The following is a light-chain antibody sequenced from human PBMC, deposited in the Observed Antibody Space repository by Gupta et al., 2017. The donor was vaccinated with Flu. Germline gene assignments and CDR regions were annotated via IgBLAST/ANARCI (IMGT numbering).Light chain of an antibody. V-gene: IGKV3-20*01. CDR1: QSVSTSY. J-gene: IGKJ2*01. Sequence: GTLALSPGERATLPCRASQSVSTSYLAWYQQKPGQAPRLLIYGTSNRATGVPDRFIGGGSGTDFTLTISRLEPEDFAVYSCQQDGSSPYTFGQGTKVEIK. CDR3: QQDGSSPYT. CDR2: GTS.